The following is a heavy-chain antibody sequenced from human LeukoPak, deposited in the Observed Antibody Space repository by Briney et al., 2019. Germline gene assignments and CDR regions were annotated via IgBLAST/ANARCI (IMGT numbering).Heavy chain of an antibody. CDR1: GFPFSSYS. CDR3: ARSIPYGTTWYGRSDY. D-gene: IGHD6-13*01. CDR2: IKPDGTTK. V-gene: IGHV3-7*03. J-gene: IGHJ4*02. Sequence: LSGGSLRLSCAASGFPFSSYSMTWVRQAPGKGLEWVANIKPDGTTKFYVDSVKGRFTISRDNALNSLYLQMNSLRAEDTAIYHCARSIPYGTTWYGRSDYWGQGTLVTVSS.